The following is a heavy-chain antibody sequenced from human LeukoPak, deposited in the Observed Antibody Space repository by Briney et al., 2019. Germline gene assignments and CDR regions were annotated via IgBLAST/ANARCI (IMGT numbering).Heavy chain of an antibody. Sequence: PGGSLRLSCAASGFTFSSYWMHWVRQAPGKGLVWVSRLDSDGGSTSYVDSVKGRFTIPRDNAKNTLYLQMDSLRAADTAVYYCSRGFGSGSSQPFDFWGQGTLVTVSS. J-gene: IGHJ4*02. CDR2: LDSDGGST. CDR3: SRGFGSGSSQPFDF. CDR1: GFTFSSYW. D-gene: IGHD3-10*01. V-gene: IGHV3-74*01.